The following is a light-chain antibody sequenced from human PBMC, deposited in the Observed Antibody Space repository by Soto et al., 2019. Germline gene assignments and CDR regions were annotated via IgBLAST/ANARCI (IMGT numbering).Light chain of an antibody. CDR2: EDS. V-gene: IGLV2-23*01. Sequence: QSALTQPASVSGSPGQSITISCTGTSSDVGSYNLVSWYQQYPGKVPKLMIYEDSKRPAGVSTRFSGSKSGNPASLTISGLQAEDEADYYCCSYAGSSTVVFGEGTKLTAL. CDR3: CSYAGSSTVV. J-gene: IGLJ2*01. CDR1: SSDVGSYNL.